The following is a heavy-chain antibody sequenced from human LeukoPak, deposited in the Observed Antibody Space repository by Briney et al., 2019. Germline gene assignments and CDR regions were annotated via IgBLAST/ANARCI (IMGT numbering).Heavy chain of an antibody. CDR2: ISSSGSTI. V-gene: IGHV3-48*03. J-gene: IGHJ4*02. D-gene: IGHD3-16*01. Sequence: PGGSLRLSCAASGFTFSSYEMNWVRQAPGKGLEWVSYISSSGSTIYYADSVKGRFTISRDNAKNSLYLQMNSLRAEDTAVYYCAKRSKNPTVGESTIDYWGQGTLVTVSS. CDR1: GFTFSSYE. CDR3: AKRSKNPTVGESTIDY.